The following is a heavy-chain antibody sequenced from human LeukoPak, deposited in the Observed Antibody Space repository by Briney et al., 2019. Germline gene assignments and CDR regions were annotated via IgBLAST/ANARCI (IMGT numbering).Heavy chain of an antibody. CDR2: IYYSGST. Sequence: SETLSLTCTVSGGSISSSSYNWGWIRQPPGKGLEWIGSIYYSGSTHYNPFLKSRVTISVDTSKNQFSLKLSSVTAADTAVYYCARDRGYCSGGSCYSGDYYYSMDVWGQGTTVTVSS. CDR1: GGSISSSSYN. D-gene: IGHD2-15*01. V-gene: IGHV4-39*07. J-gene: IGHJ6*02. CDR3: ARDRGYCSGGSCYSGDYYYSMDV.